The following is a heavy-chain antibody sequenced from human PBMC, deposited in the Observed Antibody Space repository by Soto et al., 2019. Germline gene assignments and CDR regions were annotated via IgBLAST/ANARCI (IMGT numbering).Heavy chain of an antibody. D-gene: IGHD5-12*01. CDR2: ISTSGST. J-gene: IGHJ4*02. CDR1: GDSMSIFY. Sequence: QVQLQESGPGLVKPSETLSLTCSVSGDSMSIFYWSWIRKPAGTGLEWIGRISTSGSTTFNPSLKSRVTMSVDTSKNQFSLKLRSVTAADTAMYYCARVLVEGSGYADFWGQGTLVTVSS. V-gene: IGHV4-4*07. CDR3: ARVLVEGSGYADF.